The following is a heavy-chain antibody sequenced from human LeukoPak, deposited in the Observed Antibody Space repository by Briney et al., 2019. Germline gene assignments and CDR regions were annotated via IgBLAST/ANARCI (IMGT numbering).Heavy chain of an antibody. J-gene: IGHJ4*02. CDR3: AREIRYFDWLPDYFDY. D-gene: IGHD3-9*01. CDR1: GFTFSSYW. Sequence: GGSLRLSCAASGFTFSSYWMSWVRQAPGKGLEWVANIKQDGSEKYYVDSVKGRFTISRDNAKNSLYLQMNSLRAEDTAVYYCAREIRYFDWLPDYFDYWGQGTLVTVSS. V-gene: IGHV3-7*01. CDR2: IKQDGSEK.